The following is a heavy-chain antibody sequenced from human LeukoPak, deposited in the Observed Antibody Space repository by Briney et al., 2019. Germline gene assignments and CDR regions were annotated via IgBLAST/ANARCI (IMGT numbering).Heavy chain of an antibody. Sequence: PGGSLRLSCAASGFTFSNYWMSWVRQAPGKGLEWVSAISGNGGSTYYADSVKGRFTISRDNSKNTLYLQMNSLRAEDTAVYYCAKDLIVMVRGLYDYWGRGTLVTVSS. CDR1: GFTFSNYW. D-gene: IGHD3-10*01. V-gene: IGHV3-23*01. J-gene: IGHJ4*02. CDR3: AKDLIVMVRGLYDY. CDR2: ISGNGGST.